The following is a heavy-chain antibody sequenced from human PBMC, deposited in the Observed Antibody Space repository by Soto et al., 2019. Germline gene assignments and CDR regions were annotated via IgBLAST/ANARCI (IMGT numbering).Heavy chain of an antibody. CDR3: ARVIVWVLTGFRDPYGMDV. D-gene: IGHD3-9*01. CDR2: ISAYNGNT. CDR1: GYTFTSYG. Sequence: ASVKVSCRASGYTFTSYGISWVRQAPGQGLEWMGWISAYNGNTNYAQKLQGRVTMTTDTSTSTAYMELRSLRSDDTAVYYCARVIVWVLTGFRDPYGMDVSGQGTTVTVSS. J-gene: IGHJ6*01. V-gene: IGHV1-18*01.